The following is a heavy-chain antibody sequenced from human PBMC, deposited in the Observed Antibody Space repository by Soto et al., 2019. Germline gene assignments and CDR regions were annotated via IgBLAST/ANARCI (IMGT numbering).Heavy chain of an antibody. CDR1: GYTLTELS. Sequence: GASVKVSCKVSGYTLTELSMHWVRQAPGKGLEWMGGFDPEDGETIYAQKFQGRVTMTEDTSTDTAYMELSSLRSEDTAVYYCATYPPGGRGYDWGALYYYSGMDVWGQGTKVTVYS. D-gene: IGHD5-12*01. V-gene: IGHV1-24*01. CDR2: FDPEDGET. J-gene: IGHJ6*02. CDR3: ATYPPGGRGYDWGALYYYSGMDV.